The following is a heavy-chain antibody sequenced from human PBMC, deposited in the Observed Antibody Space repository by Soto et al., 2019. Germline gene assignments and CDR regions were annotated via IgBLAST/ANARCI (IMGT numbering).Heavy chain of an antibody. J-gene: IGHJ4*02. CDR3: ARDLQGRDSLTGYSPLGSPVGY. Sequence: PGGSLRVSCAASGFSFKTYSMNWVRQAPGKGLEWVSSISGSISTSVGYIYYAESVKGRFTISRDDAKNSLFLQMNSLRVEDTAVYYCARDLQGRDSLTGYSPLGSPVGYWGQGTLVTVSS. D-gene: IGHD3-9*01. CDR1: GFSFKTYS. V-gene: IGHV3-21*06. CDR2: ISGSISTSVGYI.